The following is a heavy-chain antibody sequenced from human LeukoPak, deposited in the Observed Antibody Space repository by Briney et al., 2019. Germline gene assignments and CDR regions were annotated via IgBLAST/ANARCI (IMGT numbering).Heavy chain of an antibody. CDR2: IRSKANSYAT. V-gene: IGHV3-73*01. Sequence: GGSLRLSCAASGFTFRSYWIHWVRQASGKGPEWVGRIRSKANSYATAYAASVKGRFTISRDDSKNTAYLQMNSLKTEDTAVYYCTRRRRSGSYYNEPDAFDIWGQGTMVTVSS. J-gene: IGHJ3*02. D-gene: IGHD3-10*01. CDR3: TRRRRSGSYYNEPDAFDI. CDR1: GFTFRSYW.